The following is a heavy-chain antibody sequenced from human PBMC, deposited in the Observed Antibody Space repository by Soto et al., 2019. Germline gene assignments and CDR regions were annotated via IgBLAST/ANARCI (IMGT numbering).Heavy chain of an antibody. V-gene: IGHV4-34*01. CDR3: ARPPPHARKYFQH. J-gene: IGHJ1*01. CDR1: GGSFSGYY. D-gene: IGHD2-2*01. CDR2: INHSGST. Sequence: QVQLQQWGAGLLKPSETLSLTCAVYGGSFSGYYWSWIRQPPGKGLEWIGEINHSGSTNYNPSLKSRVTISVDTAKNQFSLKLSSVTAADTAVYYCARPPPHARKYFQHWGQGTLVTVSS.